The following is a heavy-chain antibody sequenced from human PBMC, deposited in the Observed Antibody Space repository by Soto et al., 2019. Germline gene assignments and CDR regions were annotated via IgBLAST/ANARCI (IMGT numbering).Heavy chain of an antibody. CDR2: IIPIFGSR. D-gene: IGHD3-16*01. Sequence: QVQLVQSGAEVKKPGSSVKVSCKASRDTFSKYAFNWVRQAPGQGLEWMGCIIPIFGSRNYAEKFQGRVTITADESTSTAYMELRSRRFEDTAVYYCARGETYLGVWGQGTTVTVSS. J-gene: IGHJ6*02. CDR3: ARGETYLGV. V-gene: IGHV1-69*01. CDR1: RDTFSKYA.